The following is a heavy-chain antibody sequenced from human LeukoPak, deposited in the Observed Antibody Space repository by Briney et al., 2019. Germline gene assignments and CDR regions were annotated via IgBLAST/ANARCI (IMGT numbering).Heavy chain of an antibody. D-gene: IGHD3-22*01. CDR1: GFTFGSYA. CDR3: AKTRAGNSSGRDPGWPMDY. Sequence: GGSLRLSCAASGFTFGSYAIYWVRQAPGKGPEWVSGISGSGGITYFADSVKGRFIISRDNSKNTVYLQINNLRAEDTALYYCAKTRAGNSSGRDPGWPMDYWGQGTLVTVYS. J-gene: IGHJ4*02. V-gene: IGHV3-23*01. CDR2: ISGSGGIT.